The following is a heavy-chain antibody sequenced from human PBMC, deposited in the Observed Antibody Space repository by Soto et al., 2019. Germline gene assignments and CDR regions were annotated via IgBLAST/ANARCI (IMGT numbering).Heavy chain of an antibody. V-gene: IGHV3-33*01. J-gene: IGHJ6*02. Sequence: GFLRLFWAALGFTVTIYGMYSVWQAAGKGLARGAVIWYDGSNKYYADSVKGRFTISRDNSKNTLYLQMNSLRAEDTAVYYCARERRGYSYGYGLDYYYYGMDVWGQGTTVTVSS. CDR3: ARERRGYSYGYGLDYYYYGMDV. CDR2: IWYDGSNK. CDR1: GFTVTIYG. D-gene: IGHD5-18*01.